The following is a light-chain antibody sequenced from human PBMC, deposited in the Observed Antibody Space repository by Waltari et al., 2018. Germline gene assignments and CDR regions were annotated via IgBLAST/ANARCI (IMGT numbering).Light chain of an antibody. Sequence: QSALTQPPSASGSPGQSVTISCTGTSSDIGLNNYVSWYQQHPGKAPKLIIYEFSNRPSGVPDRFSGSKSGKTASLTVSGLQPEDEADYYCTSNAGTTGVFGSGTKVTVL. CDR2: EFS. CDR1: SSDIGLNNY. CDR3: TSNAGTTGV. V-gene: IGLV2-8*01. J-gene: IGLJ1*01.